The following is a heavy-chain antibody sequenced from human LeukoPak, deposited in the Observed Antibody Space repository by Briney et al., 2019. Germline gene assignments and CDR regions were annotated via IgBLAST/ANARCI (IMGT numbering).Heavy chain of an antibody. CDR1: GGSFSGYY. CDR3: AGYGDYSSGYNWFDP. D-gene: IGHD4-17*01. J-gene: IGHJ5*02. CDR2: INHSGST. Sequence: SETLSLTCAVYGGSFSGYYWSWIRQPPGKGLEWIGEINHSGSTNYNPSLKSRVTISVDTSKNQFSLKLSSVTAADTAAYYCAGYGDYSSGYNWFDPWGQGTLVTVSS. V-gene: IGHV4-34*01.